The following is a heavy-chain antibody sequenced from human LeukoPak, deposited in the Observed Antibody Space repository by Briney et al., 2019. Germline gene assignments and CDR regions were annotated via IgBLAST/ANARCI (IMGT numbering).Heavy chain of an antibody. CDR2: IKQDGDEK. Sequence: GGSLRLSCAASGFTFSSYWMTWVRQAPGKGLEWVANIKQDGDEKYYVDSVKGRFTISRDNSKNTLYLQMNRLIAEDTAVYYCAKGRGATGYYWGQGTLVTVSS. V-gene: IGHV3-7*01. CDR3: AKGRGATGYY. J-gene: IGHJ4*02. CDR1: GFTFSSYW. D-gene: IGHD5-24*01.